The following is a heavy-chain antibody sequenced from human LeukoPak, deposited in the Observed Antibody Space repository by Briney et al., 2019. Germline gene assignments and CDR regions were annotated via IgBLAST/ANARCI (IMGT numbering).Heavy chain of an antibody. Sequence: VASVKVSCKASGYTFTGYYMHWARQAPGQGLEWMGWINPNSGGTNYAQKFQGRVTMTRDTSISTAYMELSRLRSDDTAVYYCARGGGSIVARTNWFDPWGQGTLVTVSS. CDR3: ARGGGSIVARTNWFDP. CDR1: GYTFTGYY. CDR2: INPNSGGT. D-gene: IGHD3-16*02. J-gene: IGHJ5*02. V-gene: IGHV1-2*02.